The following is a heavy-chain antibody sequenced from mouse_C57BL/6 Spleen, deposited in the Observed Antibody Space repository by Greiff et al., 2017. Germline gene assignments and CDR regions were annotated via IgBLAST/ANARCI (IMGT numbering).Heavy chain of an antibody. CDR1: CFSLPSSC. CDR3: ARVPLSTVVFDY. J-gene: IGHJ2*01. D-gene: IGHD1-1*01. V-gene: IGHV2-2*01. CDR2: IWSGGST. Sequence: QVQLKESRPCLVHPPQSLPITRPLPCFSLPSSCVHLVLQSPGKGLEWLGVIWSGGSTDYNAAFISRLSISKDNSKSQVFFKMNSLQADDTAIYYCARVPLSTVVFDYWGQGTTLTVSS.